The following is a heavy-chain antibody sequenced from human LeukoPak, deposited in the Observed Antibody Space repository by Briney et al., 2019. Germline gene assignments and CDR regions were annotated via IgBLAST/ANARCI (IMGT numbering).Heavy chain of an antibody. CDR2: LNADGSAP. CDR1: GFTFSSYW. Sequence: GGSLRLSCAASGFTFSSYWMHWVRQAPGKGPVWVSRLNADGSAPSYADSVKGRFTISRDNPKNTLYLQMNSLRAEDTAVYYCARHGRSSGYPVVYWGQGTLVTVSS. V-gene: IGHV3-74*01. J-gene: IGHJ4*02. CDR3: ARHGRSSGYPVVY. D-gene: IGHD3-22*01.